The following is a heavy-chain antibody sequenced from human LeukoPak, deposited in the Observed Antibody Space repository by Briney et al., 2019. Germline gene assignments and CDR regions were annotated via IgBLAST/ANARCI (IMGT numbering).Heavy chain of an antibody. D-gene: IGHD2-15*01. J-gene: IGHJ4*02. CDR3: ARVEVFGSTRYFDY. V-gene: IGHV4-31*03. Sequence: PSETLSLTCTVSGGSISSGGNYWSWLRQLPGKGLEWIGYIYYVGNTNYNPSLKSRLSMSVDTSNNQFSLRLTSVTAADTAVYYCARVEVFGSTRYFDYWGQGAMVSVSS. CDR1: GGSISSGGNY. CDR2: IYYVGNT.